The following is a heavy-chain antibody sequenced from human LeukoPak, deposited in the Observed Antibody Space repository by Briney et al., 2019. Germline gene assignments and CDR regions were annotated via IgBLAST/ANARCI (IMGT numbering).Heavy chain of an antibody. J-gene: IGHJ1*01. D-gene: IGHD2-2*01. V-gene: IGHV3-23*01. Sequence: PGGSLRLSCAASGFTLSISAMSWVRQATGKGVEGVSVISGRGGSTYYADSGKGRINIARDNSKNTRYVKMNSLRGEGTAVYYCAKASRNCSRTSCYEYFQHWGQGTLVTVSS. CDR3: AKASRNCSRTSCYEYFQH. CDR1: GFTLSISA. CDR2: ISGRGGST.